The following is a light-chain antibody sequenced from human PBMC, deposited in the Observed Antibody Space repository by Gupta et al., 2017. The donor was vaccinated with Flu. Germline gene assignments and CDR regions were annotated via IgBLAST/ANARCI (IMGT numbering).Light chain of an antibody. V-gene: IGLV3-10*01. Sequence: GQTARITCSGDEVRKKYVYWDRQKSDQAPVLLIYEDSRRPSGIPERFSGASSGTTATLTTTGAQGEDEADYYCYSTDTTSNNWVFGGGTKLTVL. J-gene: IGLJ3*02. CDR1: EVRKKY. CDR3: YSTDTTSNNWV. CDR2: EDS.